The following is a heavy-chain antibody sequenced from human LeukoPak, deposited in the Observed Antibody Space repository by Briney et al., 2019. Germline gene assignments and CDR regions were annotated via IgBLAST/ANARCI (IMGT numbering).Heavy chain of an antibody. D-gene: IGHD6-19*01. Sequence: GRSLRLSCAASGFTFSSYGMHWVRQAPGKGLEWVAVISYDGSNKYYADSVKGRFTISRDNSKNTLYLQMNSLRAEDTAVYYCAKGLLEQWLVLEVRYYFDYWGQGTLVTVSS. CDR2: ISYDGSNK. J-gene: IGHJ4*02. CDR1: GFTFSSYG. CDR3: AKGLLEQWLVLEVRYYFDY. V-gene: IGHV3-30*18.